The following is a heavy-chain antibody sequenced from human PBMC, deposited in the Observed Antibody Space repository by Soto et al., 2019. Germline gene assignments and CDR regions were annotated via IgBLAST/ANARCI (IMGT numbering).Heavy chain of an antibody. CDR3: ARADLQLQENYYGMDV. J-gene: IGHJ6*02. CDR2: IIPIFGTA. V-gene: IGHV1-69*13. Sequence: SMKVSCKASEGTFSSYAISWVRQAPGQGLEWMGGIIPIFGTANYAQKFQGRVTITADESTSTAYMELSSLRSEDTAVYYCARADLQLQENYYGMDVWGQGTTVTVSS. D-gene: IGHD1-26*01. CDR1: EGTFSSYA.